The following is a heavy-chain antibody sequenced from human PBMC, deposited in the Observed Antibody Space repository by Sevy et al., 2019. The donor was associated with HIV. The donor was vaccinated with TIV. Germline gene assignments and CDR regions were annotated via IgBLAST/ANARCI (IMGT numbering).Heavy chain of an antibody. D-gene: IGHD2-2*01. V-gene: IGHV3-23*01. Sequence: GGSVRLSCAASGFTFSSYAMSWVRQAPGKGLEWVSAISGSGGSTYYADSVKGRFTISRDNSKNTLYLQMNSLRAEDTAVYYCAKGEHIVVVPAASFDYWGQGTLVTVSS. CDR3: AKGEHIVVVPAASFDY. CDR1: GFTFSSYA. J-gene: IGHJ4*02. CDR2: ISGSGGST.